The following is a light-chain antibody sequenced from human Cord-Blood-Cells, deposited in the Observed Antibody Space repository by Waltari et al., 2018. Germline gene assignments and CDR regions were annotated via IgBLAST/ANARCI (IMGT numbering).Light chain of an antibody. Sequence: MVLTQSPGPLSLSPGERATLSCRASQSVSSSYFAWYQQKPDQAPRLLIYGASSRATGIPDRFSGSGSGTDFTLTISRLEPEDFAVYYCQQYGSSQTFGQGTKVEIK. CDR3: QQYGSSQT. CDR1: QSVSSSY. CDR2: GAS. J-gene: IGKJ1*01. V-gene: IGKV3-20*01.